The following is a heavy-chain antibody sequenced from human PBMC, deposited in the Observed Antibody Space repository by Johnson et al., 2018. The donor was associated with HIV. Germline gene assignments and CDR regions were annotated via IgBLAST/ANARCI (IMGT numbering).Heavy chain of an antibody. V-gene: IGHV3-13*01. CDR1: GFTFDDYG. Sequence: EVQLVESGGNVVRPGGSLRLSCTASGFTFDDYGMSWVRQATGKGLEWVSAIGTAGDTYYPGSVKGRFTISRENAKNSLYLQMNSLRAGDTAVYYCARDAMYYYDRKSRGAFDIWGQGTMVTVSS. J-gene: IGHJ3*02. CDR2: IGTAGDT. CDR3: ARDAMYYYDRKSRGAFDI. D-gene: IGHD3-22*01.